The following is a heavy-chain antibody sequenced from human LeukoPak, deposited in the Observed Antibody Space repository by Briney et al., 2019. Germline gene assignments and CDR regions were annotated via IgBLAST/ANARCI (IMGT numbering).Heavy chain of an antibody. CDR3: AKDHGIAVAGTDY. V-gene: IGHV3-23*01. J-gene: IGHJ4*02. D-gene: IGHD6-19*01. CDR2: ISGSGGST. CDR1: GFTFSSYA. Sequence: PGGSLRLSYAASGFTFSSYAMSWVRQAPGKGLEWVSAISGSGGSTYYADSVEGRFTISRDNSKNTLYLQMNSLRAEDTAVYYCAKDHGIAVAGTDYWGQGTLVTVSS.